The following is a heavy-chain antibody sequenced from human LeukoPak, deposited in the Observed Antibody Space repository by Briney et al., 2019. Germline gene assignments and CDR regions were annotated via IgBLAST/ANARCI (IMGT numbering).Heavy chain of an antibody. J-gene: IGHJ4*02. CDR3: GYYDSSGYHPDY. D-gene: IGHD3-22*01. Sequence: PGGSLRLSCAASGFTFSSYSMNWVRQAPGKGLEWVSSISSSSSYIYYADSVKGRFTISRDNAKNSLYLQMNSLRAEDTAVYYCGYYDSSGYHPDYWGQGTLVTVSS. CDR2: ISSSSSYI. CDR1: GFTFSSYS. V-gene: IGHV3-21*01.